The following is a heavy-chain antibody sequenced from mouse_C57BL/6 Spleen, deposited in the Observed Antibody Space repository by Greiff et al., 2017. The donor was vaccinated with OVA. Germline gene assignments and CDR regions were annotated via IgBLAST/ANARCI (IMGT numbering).Heavy chain of an antibody. V-gene: IGHV6-3*01. Sequence: EVQLQQSGGGLVQPGGSMKLSCVASGFTFSNYWMNWVRQSPEKGLEWVAQIRLKSDNYATHYAESVKGRFTISRDDSKSSVYLQMNNLRAEDTGIYYCTGVITTVFDYWGQGTTLTVSS. CDR3: TGVITTVFDY. CDR1: GFTFSNYW. J-gene: IGHJ2*01. CDR2: IRLKSDNYAT. D-gene: IGHD1-1*01.